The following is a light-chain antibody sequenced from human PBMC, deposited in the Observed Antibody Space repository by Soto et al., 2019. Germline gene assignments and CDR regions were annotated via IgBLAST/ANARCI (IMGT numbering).Light chain of an antibody. V-gene: IGKV3-15*01. J-gene: IGKJ5*01. CDR2: GAS. CDR3: QHFGGTTFT. Sequence: DIVMTQSPATLSVAPGERGTFSCMASQGVSRKLAWYQHKPGQAPRLLISGASTGATGIPARFSGSGSGTHFTLTISRLEPGDFAVYYCQHFGGTTFTFGQGTRLEIK. CDR1: QGVSRK.